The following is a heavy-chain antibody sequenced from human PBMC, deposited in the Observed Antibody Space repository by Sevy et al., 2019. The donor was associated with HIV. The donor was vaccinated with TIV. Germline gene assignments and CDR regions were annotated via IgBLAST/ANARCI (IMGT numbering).Heavy chain of an antibody. CDR2: IYNSGSS. CDR1: GGSTNTYF. CDR3: ARYYYDSSGPGSWFDP. J-gene: IGHJ5*02. Sequence: SETVSLTCTVSGGSTNTYFWTWIRQPPGKGLEWIGYIYNSGSSNYNPSFKSRVTISVDTSKNQVSLKLSSVTAADTAVYYCARYYYDSSGPGSWFDPWGQRTLVTVSS. D-gene: IGHD3-22*01. V-gene: IGHV4-59*01.